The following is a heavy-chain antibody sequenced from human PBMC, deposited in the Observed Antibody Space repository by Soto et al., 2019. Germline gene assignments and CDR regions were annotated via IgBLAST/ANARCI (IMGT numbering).Heavy chain of an antibody. CDR3: AKYTIAATNTFFDY. CDR2: ISGSGDNT. D-gene: IGHD6-13*01. Sequence: EVLLLESGGGLVQPGGSPKLSCAGSGFTFSSYAMTWVRQAPGKGLEWVSAISGSGDNTYYADSVKGRFTISRDNSKNTLYLQMNSLRAEDTAVYYCAKYTIAATNTFFDYWGQGTLVTVSS. V-gene: IGHV3-23*01. J-gene: IGHJ4*02. CDR1: GFTFSSYA.